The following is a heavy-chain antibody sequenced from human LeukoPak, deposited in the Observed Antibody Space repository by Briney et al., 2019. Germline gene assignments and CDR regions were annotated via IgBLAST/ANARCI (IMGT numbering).Heavy chain of an antibody. CDR1: GFTFSSYA. J-gene: IGHJ1*01. D-gene: IGHD3-22*01. CDR2: ISYDGSNK. CDR3: AKEDYDSSGYREYFQH. Sequence: PGGSLRLSCAASGFTFSSYAMHWVRQAPGKGLEWVAVISYDGSNKKYADSVKGRFTISRDNSKNTLYLQMNSLRAEDTAVYYCAKEDYDSSGYREYFQHWGQGTLVTVSS. V-gene: IGHV3-30*04.